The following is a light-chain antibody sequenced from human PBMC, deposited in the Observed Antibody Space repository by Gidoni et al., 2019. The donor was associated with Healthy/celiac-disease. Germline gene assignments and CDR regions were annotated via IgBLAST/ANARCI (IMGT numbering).Light chain of an antibody. Sequence: EIVMTQSPATLSVSPGARATLSCRASQSVSSNLAWYQQKPGQAPRLLIYGASTRATGIPDRFSGSGSGTEFTLTISSLQSKDFAVYYCQQYNNWPSLTFXGXTKVEIK. CDR2: GAS. CDR1: QSVSSN. J-gene: IGKJ4*01. CDR3: QQYNNWPSLT. V-gene: IGKV3-15*01.